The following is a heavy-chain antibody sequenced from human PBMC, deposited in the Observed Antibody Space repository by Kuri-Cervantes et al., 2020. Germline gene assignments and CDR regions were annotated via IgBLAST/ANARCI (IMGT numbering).Heavy chain of an antibody. V-gene: IGHV3-30*03. D-gene: IGHD2-15*01. CDR3: ARQVDGGSCDY. CDR1: GFSLRNYG. Sequence: GESLKISCAASGFSLRNYGIHWVRQAPGKGLEWVAVISYDGVNKYYADSVKGRFTISRDNSKNTLYLQMNSLRAEDTAVYYCARQVDGGSCDYWGQGTLVTVSS. J-gene: IGHJ4*02. CDR2: ISYDGVNK.